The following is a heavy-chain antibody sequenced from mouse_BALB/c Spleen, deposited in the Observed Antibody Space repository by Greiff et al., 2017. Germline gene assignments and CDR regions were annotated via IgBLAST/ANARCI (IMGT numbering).Heavy chain of an antibody. Sequence: VQRVESGPGLVAPSQSLSITCTVSGFSLTGYGVNWVRQPPGKGLEWLGMIWGDGSTDYNSALKSRLSISKDNSKSQVFLKMNSLQTDDTARYYCARDQEYGNYAWFAYWGQGTLVTVSA. V-gene: IGHV2-6-7*01. J-gene: IGHJ3*01. CDR2: IWGDGST. D-gene: IGHD2-10*02. CDR3: ARDQEYGNYAWFAY. CDR1: GFSLTGYG.